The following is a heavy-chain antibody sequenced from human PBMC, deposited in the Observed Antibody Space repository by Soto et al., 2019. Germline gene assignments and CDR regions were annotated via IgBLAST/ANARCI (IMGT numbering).Heavy chain of an antibody. Sequence: GGSLRLSCAASGFTFSSYWMSWVRQAPEKGLEWVSVIQNDGVSTRYADSVKGRFTISRDNAKNTVYLQMNSLGPEDTAIYYCATLYGPLDIWGQGTLVTVS. D-gene: IGHD3-16*01. V-gene: IGHV3-74*01. J-gene: IGHJ3*02. CDR3: ATLYGPLDI. CDR1: GFTFSSYW. CDR2: IQNDGVST.